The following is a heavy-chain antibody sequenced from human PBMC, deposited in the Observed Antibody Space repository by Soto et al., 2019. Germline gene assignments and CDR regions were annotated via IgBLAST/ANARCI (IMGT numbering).Heavy chain of an antibody. Sequence: EVQLVESGGGLVQPGGSLRLSCAASGFTFSTYEMNWVRQAPGKGLEWVSYISSSGSTIYYADSVKGQFTIYRDNSKNSLYLQKNSLRADDTALYYCARDQAAGSFFPYYYGMDVWGQGNTVTVAS. CDR3: ARDQAAGSFFPYYYGMDV. CDR1: GFTFSTYE. CDR2: ISSSGSTI. V-gene: IGHV3-48*03. J-gene: IGHJ6*02. D-gene: IGHD6-13*01.